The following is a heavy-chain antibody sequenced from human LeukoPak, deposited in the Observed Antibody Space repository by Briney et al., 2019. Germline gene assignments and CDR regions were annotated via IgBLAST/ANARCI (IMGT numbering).Heavy chain of an antibody. CDR3: ARRSNPYSSGWYVSNYYMDV. V-gene: IGHV1-18*01. D-gene: IGHD6-19*01. Sequence: ASVKVSCKASGYTFTSYGISWVRQAPGQGLEWMGWISAYNGNTNYAQKLQGRVTMTTDTSTSTAYMELRSLRSDDTAVYYCARRSNPYSSGWYVSNYYMDVWGKGTTVTISS. CDR1: GYTFTSYG. CDR2: ISAYNGNT. J-gene: IGHJ6*03.